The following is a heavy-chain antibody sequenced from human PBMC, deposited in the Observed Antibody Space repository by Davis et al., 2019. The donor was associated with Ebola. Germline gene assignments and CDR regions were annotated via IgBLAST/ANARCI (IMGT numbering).Heavy chain of an antibody. J-gene: IGHJ3*02. V-gene: IGHV4-59*01. CDR2: IHDSGRT. CDR3: VGGRWLI. CDR1: GGSISGDY. Sequence: SETLSLTCTVSGGSISGDYWSWIRQPPGKGLEWIGYIHDSGRTNYNPSLKSRLTISVDTSKNQFSLKLSSVIAADTAVYYCVGGRWLIWGQGTMVTVSS. D-gene: IGHD5-24*01.